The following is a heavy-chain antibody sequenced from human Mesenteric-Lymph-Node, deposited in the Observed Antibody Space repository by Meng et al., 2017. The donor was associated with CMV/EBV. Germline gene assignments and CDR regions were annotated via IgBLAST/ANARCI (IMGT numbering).Heavy chain of an antibody. D-gene: IGHD5-18*01. J-gene: IGHJ6*02. CDR2: MNPNSGNT. CDR3: ARGGGYSYGIMDV. CDR1: GYTFTNYE. V-gene: IGHV1-8*01. Sequence: ASVKVSCKASGYTFTNYEINWVRQATGQGLEWMGWMNPNSGNTGFPQKFQGRVTLTRNTSIGTAYLELSSLRSEDTAVYYCARGGGYSYGIMDVWGQGTTVTVSS.